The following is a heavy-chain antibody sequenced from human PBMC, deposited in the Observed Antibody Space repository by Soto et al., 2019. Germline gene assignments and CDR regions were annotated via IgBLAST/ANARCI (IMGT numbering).Heavy chain of an antibody. Sequence: SVPQSLPCTVADGSSISFGWRWIRQPPGKGLEWIGYIYYSGSTNYNPSLKSRVTISVDTSKNQFSLKLSSVTAADTAVYYCARKMTTVTVDAFDIWGQGTMVTVSS. D-gene: IGHD4-17*01. CDR2: IYYSGST. CDR1: DGSSISFG. J-gene: IGHJ3*02. V-gene: IGHV4-59*08. CDR3: ARKMTTVTVDAFDI.